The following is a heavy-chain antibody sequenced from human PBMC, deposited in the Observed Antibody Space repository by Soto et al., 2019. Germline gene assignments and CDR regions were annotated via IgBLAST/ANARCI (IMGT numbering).Heavy chain of an antibody. CDR1: GFTFSSYG. D-gene: IGHD6-19*01. CDR2: ISYDGSNK. Sequence: PGGSLRLSCAASGFTFSSYGMHWVRQAPGKGLEWVAVISYDGSNKYYADSVKGRFNISRDNSKNTLYLQMNSLRTEDTAVYYCAKDLVGLEKWLETNYYYYRCIDVWGPGTTVTVSS. V-gene: IGHV3-30*18. J-gene: IGHJ6*02. CDR3: AKDLVGLEKWLETNYYYYRCIDV.